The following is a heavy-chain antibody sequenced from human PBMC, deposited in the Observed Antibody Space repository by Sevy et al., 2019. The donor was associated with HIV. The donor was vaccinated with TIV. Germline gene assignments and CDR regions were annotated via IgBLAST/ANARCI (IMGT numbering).Heavy chain of an antibody. CDR1: GYTLTELS. J-gene: IGHJ4*02. CDR2: FDPEDGET. V-gene: IGHV1-24*01. Sequence: ASVKVSCKVSGYTLTELSMHWVRQAPGKGLEWMGGFDPEDGETIYAQKFQGRVTMTEDTSTVTAYMELSSLRSEETAGYYCATAGVGATNELIFDYWGQGTLVTVSS. CDR3: ATAGVGATNELIFDY. D-gene: IGHD1-26*01.